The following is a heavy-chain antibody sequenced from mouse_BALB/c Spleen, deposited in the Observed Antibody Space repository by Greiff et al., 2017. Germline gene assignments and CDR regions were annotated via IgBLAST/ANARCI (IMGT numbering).Heavy chain of an antibody. CDR1: GFNIKDTY. CDR3: ARGSSYMDY. J-gene: IGHJ4*01. D-gene: IGHD1-1*01. Sequence: EVKLMESGAELVKPGASVKLSCTASGFNIKDTYMHWVKQRPEQGLEWIGRIDPANGNTKYDPKFQGKATITADTSSNTAYLQLSSLTSEDTAVYYGARGSSYMDYWGQGTSVTVSS. V-gene: IGHV14-3*02. CDR2: IDPANGNT.